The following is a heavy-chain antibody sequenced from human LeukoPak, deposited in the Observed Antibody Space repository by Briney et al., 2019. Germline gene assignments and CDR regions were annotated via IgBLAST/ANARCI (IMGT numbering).Heavy chain of an antibody. V-gene: IGHV4-31*03. D-gene: IGHD3-22*01. J-gene: IGHJ4*02. Sequence: SQTLSLTCTVSDGSISSGGYYWSWIRQHPGKGLEWIGYIYYSGSTYYNPSLKSRVTISVDTSKNQFSLKLSSVTAADTAVYYCARGYYYDSSGYQFDYWGQGTLVTVSS. CDR2: IYYSGST. CDR1: DGSISSGGYY. CDR3: ARGYYYDSSGYQFDY.